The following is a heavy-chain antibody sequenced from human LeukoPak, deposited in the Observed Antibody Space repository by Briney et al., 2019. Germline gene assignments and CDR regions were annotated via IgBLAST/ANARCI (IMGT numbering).Heavy chain of an antibody. CDR2: INPNSGGT. CDR3: AGSYSSGWYSPYDP. CDR1: GYTFTDYY. J-gene: IGHJ5*02. D-gene: IGHD6-19*01. V-gene: IGHV1-2*02. Sequence: GASVSVSCTASGYTFTDYYMHWVRQAPGQGLEWMGWINPNSGGTYYAQTFQGRVTMTRDTSISTVYMEVSRLRSDDPAVYYCAGSYSSGWYSPYDPWGQGTLVTVSS.